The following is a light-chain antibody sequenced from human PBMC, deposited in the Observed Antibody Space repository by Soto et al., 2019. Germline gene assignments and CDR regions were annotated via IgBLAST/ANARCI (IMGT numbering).Light chain of an antibody. CDR2: DAS. J-gene: IGKJ4*02. Sequence: EIVVTQSPATLSLSPGERSTLSCRASPSVSRYLAWYQQKPGQAPRLLIYDASNRATGIPARFSGSGSGTDFTLTISSLEAEDFEVYSWQQRSNWQCATFGGGPKVQIK. V-gene: IGKV3-11*01. CDR1: PSVSRY. CDR3: QQRSNWQCAT.